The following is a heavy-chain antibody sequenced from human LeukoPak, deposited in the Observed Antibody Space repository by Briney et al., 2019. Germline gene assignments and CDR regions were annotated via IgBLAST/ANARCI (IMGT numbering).Heavy chain of an antibody. V-gene: IGHV3-74*01. J-gene: IGHJ6*02. D-gene: IGHD2-2*01. CDR1: GFTFSSYW. Sequence: QPGGSLGLSCAASGFTFSSYWMHWVRQVPGKGLVWVSRINSDGSSTSYADSVKGRFTISRDNAKNTLYLQMNSLRAEDTAVYYCARDVPLRYYYGMDVWGQRTTVTVSS. CDR2: INSDGSST. CDR3: ARDVPLRYYYGMDV.